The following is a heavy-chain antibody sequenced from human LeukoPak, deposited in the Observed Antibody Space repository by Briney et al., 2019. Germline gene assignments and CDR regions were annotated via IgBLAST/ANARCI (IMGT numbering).Heavy chain of an antibody. J-gene: IGHJ2*01. CDR3: ATTTTVTTRPYWYFDL. V-gene: IGHV4-31*03. CDR1: GGSISSGGYY. Sequence: SETLSLTCTASGGSISSGGYYWSWIRQHPGKGLEWIGYIYYSGSTYYNPSLKSRVTISVDTSKNQFSLKLSSVTAADTAVYYCATTTTVTTRPYWYFDLWGRGTLVTVSS. D-gene: IGHD4-17*01. CDR2: IYYSGST.